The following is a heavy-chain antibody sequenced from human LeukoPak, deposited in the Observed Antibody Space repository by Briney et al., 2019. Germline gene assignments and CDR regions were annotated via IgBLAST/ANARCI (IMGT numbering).Heavy chain of an antibody. V-gene: IGHV3-74*01. CDR3: ARGENWSSSGAFDI. CDR2: INTYRSTT. D-gene: IGHD1-1*01. J-gene: IGHJ3*02. Sequence: GGSLRLSCAASGFTFSNYWMHWVRQAPGKGLVWVSRINTYRSTTAYADSVKGRFTISRDNAKNTVYLQMNSLRAEDTAVYYCARGENWSSSGAFDIWGQGTMVTVSS. CDR1: GFTFSNYW.